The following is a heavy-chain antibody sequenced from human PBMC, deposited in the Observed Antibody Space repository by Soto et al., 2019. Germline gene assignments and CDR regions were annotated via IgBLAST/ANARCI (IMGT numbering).Heavy chain of an antibody. J-gene: IGHJ4*02. V-gene: IGHV4-59*01. D-gene: IGHD3-3*01. CDR1: GGSISNNY. CDR3: ARGGSFGFD. CDR2: IYYTGSA. Sequence: PSETLSLTCTVSGGSISNNYWSWIRQPPGGGLEWIGFIYYTGSATYSSSLRSRVTISLDMSQSQFSLRLTSVTAADTAIYFCARGGSFGFDWGQGTLVTVSS.